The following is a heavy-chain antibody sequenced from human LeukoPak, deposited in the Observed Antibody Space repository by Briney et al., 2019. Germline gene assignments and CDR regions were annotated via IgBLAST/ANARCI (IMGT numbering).Heavy chain of an antibody. D-gene: IGHD5-24*01. CDR1: GFTFSSYA. CDR3: AKMGGLQRAFDY. CDR2: ISFDGSNK. Sequence: GGSLRLSSAASGFTFSSYAIHWVRKAPGHWLEWVAVISFDGSNKYYADSVKGRFTISRDNSKNTLYLQMNSLRAEDTAVYYCAKMGGLQRAFDYWGQGSLVTVSS. J-gene: IGHJ4*02. V-gene: IGHV3-30-3*02.